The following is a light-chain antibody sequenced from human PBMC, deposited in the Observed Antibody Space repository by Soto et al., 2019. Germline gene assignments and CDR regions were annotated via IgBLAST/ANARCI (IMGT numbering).Light chain of an antibody. CDR2: DAS. CDR1: HSVSTY. Sequence: EIELPQSPATLSLSPGERATLSCRASHSVSTYVGWYQQIPGQAPRLLIYDASNRATGIPARFSGSGSGTDFTLTISSLEPEDFAVYSCQQRSKRPPSFGQGTRLEIK. J-gene: IGKJ5*01. V-gene: IGKV3-11*01. CDR3: QQRSKRPPS.